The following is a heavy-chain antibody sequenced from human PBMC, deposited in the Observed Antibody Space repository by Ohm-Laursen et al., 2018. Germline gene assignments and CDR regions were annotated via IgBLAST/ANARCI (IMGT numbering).Heavy chain of an antibody. Sequence: TLSLTCTVSGVSVSRYYWSWIRQPPGKGLESIGYMYYSGSTNYNPSLKSRVTISIDTSKNQFSLKLSSVTAADTAVYYCARANSSDYSAFDYWGQGTLVTVSS. CDR2: MYYSGST. CDR1: GVSVSRYY. J-gene: IGHJ4*02. D-gene: IGHD3-22*01. CDR3: ARANSSDYSAFDY. V-gene: IGHV4-59*02.